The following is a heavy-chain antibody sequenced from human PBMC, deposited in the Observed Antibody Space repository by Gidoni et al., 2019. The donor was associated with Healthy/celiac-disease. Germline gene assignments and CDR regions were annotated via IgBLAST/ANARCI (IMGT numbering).Heavy chain of an antibody. J-gene: IGHJ4*02. Sequence: EVQLVESGGGLVQPGGSLRLSGAASGLTFSSYEMNWVRQAPGNGLEWVSYISSSGSTIYYAASLQGRFTISRDNAKNSLYLQMNSLRAEDTAVYYCAREGGSYYELDYWGQGTLVTVSS. D-gene: IGHD1-26*01. CDR3: AREGGSYYELDY. CDR1: GLTFSSYE. CDR2: ISSSGSTI. V-gene: IGHV3-48*03.